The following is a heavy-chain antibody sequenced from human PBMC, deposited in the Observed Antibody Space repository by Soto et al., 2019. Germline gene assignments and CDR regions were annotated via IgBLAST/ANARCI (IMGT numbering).Heavy chain of an antibody. J-gene: IGHJ4*02. CDR1: GFTFSSYW. Sequence: EVQLVESWGGLVQPGGSLRLSCAASGFTFSSYWMHWVRHAPGKGLVWVSRINSDGSSTSYADSVKGRFTISRDNAKNTLYLQMNSLRAEDTAVYYCARWWDYGDCLDYWGQGTLVTVSS. V-gene: IGHV3-74*01. CDR2: INSDGSST. CDR3: ARWWDYGDCLDY. D-gene: IGHD4-17*01.